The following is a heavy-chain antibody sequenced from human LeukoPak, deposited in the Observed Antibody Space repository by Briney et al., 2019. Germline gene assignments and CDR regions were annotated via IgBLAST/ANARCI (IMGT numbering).Heavy chain of an antibody. CDR3: ARVKTTTWGAFDY. CDR2: ITWNSDRL. Sequence: GRSLRLSCAVSGFTLDDYALHWVRLLPVKGLEWVSSITWNSDRLRYADSVKGRFTISRDNTKNSLYLEMKSLTIEDTALYYCARVKTTTWGAFDYWGPGTMVTVSS. D-gene: IGHD1-14*01. V-gene: IGHV3-9*01. CDR1: GFTLDDYA. J-gene: IGHJ3*01.